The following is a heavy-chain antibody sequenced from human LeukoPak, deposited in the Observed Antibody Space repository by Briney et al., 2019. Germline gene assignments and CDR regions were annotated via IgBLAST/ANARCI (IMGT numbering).Heavy chain of an antibody. D-gene: IGHD1-26*01. CDR1: GGSFSGYY. V-gene: IGHV4-34*01. CDR2: INHSGST. CDR3: ARDVGATPGYFDY. Sequence: SETLSLTCAVYGGSFSGYYWSWIPQPPGKGLEWIGEINHSGSTNYNPSLKSRVTISVDTSKNQFSLKLSSVTAADTAVYYCARDVGATPGYFDYWGQGTLVTASS. J-gene: IGHJ4*02.